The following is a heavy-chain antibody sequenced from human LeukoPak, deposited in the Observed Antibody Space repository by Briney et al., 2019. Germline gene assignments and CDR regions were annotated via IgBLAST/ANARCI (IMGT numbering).Heavy chain of an antibody. CDR2: IKPSGGSA. J-gene: IGHJ4*02. V-gene: IGHV1-46*01. D-gene: IGHD1-26*01. CDR3: AREGGSGSYSYHFDF. Sequence: ASVKVSCKASGYTFISYYMHWVRQAPGQGLEWMGIIKPSGGSASYAQKFQGRVTMTRDTSTSTVYMELISLRSEDTAVYYCAREGGSGSYSYHFDFWGQGAPLTVSS. CDR1: GYTFISYY.